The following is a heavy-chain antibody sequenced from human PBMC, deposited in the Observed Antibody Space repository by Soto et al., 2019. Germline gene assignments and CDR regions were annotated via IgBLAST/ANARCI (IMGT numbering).Heavy chain of an antibody. J-gene: IGHJ4*02. Sequence: ASVKVSWKASGYTFTSYAMHWVRQAPGQRLEWMGWINAGNGNTKYSQKFQGRVTITRDTSASTAYMELSSLRSEDTAVYYCARDPTYYDFWSGYPLQYLDYRGQRTFVTVSS. CDR2: INAGNGNT. D-gene: IGHD3-3*01. V-gene: IGHV1-3*01. CDR1: GYTFTSYA. CDR3: ARDPTYYDFWSGYPLQYLDY.